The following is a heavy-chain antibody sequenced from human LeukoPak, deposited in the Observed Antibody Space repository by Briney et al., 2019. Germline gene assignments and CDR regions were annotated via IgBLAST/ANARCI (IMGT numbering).Heavy chain of an antibody. J-gene: IGHJ6*04. V-gene: IGHV3-23*01. CDR3: AELGITMIGGV. D-gene: IGHD3-10*02. CDR2: ISGSGGSE. CDR1: GFTFSTYG. Sequence: GGSLRLSCAASGFTFSTYGMSWVRQAPGKGLEWVSGISGSGGSEYYADSVKGRFTISRDNAKNSLYLQMNSLRAEDTAVYYCAELGITMIGGVWGKGTTVTISS.